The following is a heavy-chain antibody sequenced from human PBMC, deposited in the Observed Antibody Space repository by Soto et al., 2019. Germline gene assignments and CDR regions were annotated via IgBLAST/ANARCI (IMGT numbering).Heavy chain of an antibody. CDR3: SRSSPASPFGYYFGLDV. V-gene: IGHV3-49*04. CDR2: IRSKGYGGTT. J-gene: IGHJ6*02. D-gene: IGHD3-10*01. CDR1: GFTLGDYV. Sequence: EMLFVESGGGLVQPGRSLRLSCIASGFTLGDYVMSWVRQAPGKGWEWVGFIRSKGYGGTTEYAQSVKGRFTISRDDTNSIPYLQIPSLNTEDTAVYYCSRSSPASPFGYYFGLDVWGQGTTVTVSS.